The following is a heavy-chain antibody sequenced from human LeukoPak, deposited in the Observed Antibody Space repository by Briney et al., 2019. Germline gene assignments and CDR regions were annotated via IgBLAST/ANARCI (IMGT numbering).Heavy chain of an antibody. D-gene: IGHD3-16*01. CDR1: GFTFSSCS. V-gene: IGHV3-30*18. CDR3: ANGRAGDNDDYQEFDS. J-gene: IGHJ4*02. Sequence: AGGSLRLSCAASGFTFSSCSMNWVRQAPGKGLEWVTFISHDARNKKYADSVKGRFTISRDNAKNTLYLEMNSLRAEDTAAYYCANGRAGDNDDYQEFDSWGQGTLVTVSS. CDR2: ISHDARNK.